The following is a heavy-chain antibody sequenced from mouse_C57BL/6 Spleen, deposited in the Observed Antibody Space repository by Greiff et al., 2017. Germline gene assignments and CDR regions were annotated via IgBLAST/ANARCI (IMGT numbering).Heavy chain of an antibody. CDR2: IHPNSGST. CDR1: GYTFTSYW. Sequence: QVQLQQPGAELVKPGASVKLSCKASGYTFTSYWMHWVKQRPGQGLEWIGMIHPNSGSTNYNEKFKSKATLTVDKSSSTAYMQLSSLTSEDSAVYYCARSQIYYGNYFDDWGQGTTLTVSS. J-gene: IGHJ2*01. D-gene: IGHD2-1*01. CDR3: ARSQIYYGNYFDD. V-gene: IGHV1-64*01.